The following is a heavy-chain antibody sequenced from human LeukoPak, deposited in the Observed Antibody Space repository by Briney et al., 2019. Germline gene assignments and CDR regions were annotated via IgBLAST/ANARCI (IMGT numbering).Heavy chain of an antibody. J-gene: IGHJ5*02. CDR1: GFTFSSYS. CDR3: ASGYCSSTSCYPA. V-gene: IGHV3-21*01. Sequence: PGGSLRLSCAASGFTFSSYSMNWVRQAPGKGLEWVSSISSSSSYIYYADSVKGRSTISRDNAKNSLYLQMNSLRAEDTAVYYCASGYCSSTSCYPAWGQGTLVTVSS. D-gene: IGHD2-2*01. CDR2: ISSSSSYI.